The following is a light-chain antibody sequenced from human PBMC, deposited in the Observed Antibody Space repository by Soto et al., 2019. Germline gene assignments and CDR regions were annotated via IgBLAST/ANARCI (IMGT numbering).Light chain of an antibody. CDR2: RNN. CDR3: AAWDDSLSAYV. Sequence: QSVLTQPPSASGTPGQRVTISCSGSSSNIGSNYVYWYQQLPGTAPKLLIDRNNQRPSGVPDRFSGSKSGTSASLAISGLRSEDEADYYCAAWDDSLSAYVFGTGTKLTVL. CDR1: SSNIGSNY. J-gene: IGLJ1*01. V-gene: IGLV1-47*01.